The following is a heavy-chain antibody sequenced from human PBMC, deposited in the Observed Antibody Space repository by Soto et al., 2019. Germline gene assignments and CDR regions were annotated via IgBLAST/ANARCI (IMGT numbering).Heavy chain of an antibody. CDR2: IYYSGST. Sequence: ASETLSLTCTVSGGSISSGDYYWSWIRQPPGKGLEWIGYIYYSGSTYYNPSLKSRVTISVDTSKNQFSLKLSSVTAADTAVYYCARVGPSYDSSGYYLGWFDPWGHGTLVTCSS. J-gene: IGHJ5*02. CDR1: GGSISSGDYY. D-gene: IGHD3-22*01. V-gene: IGHV4-30-4*01. CDR3: ARVGPSYDSSGYYLGWFDP.